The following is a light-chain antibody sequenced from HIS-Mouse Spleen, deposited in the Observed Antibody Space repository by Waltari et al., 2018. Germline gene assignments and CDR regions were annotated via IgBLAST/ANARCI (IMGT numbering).Light chain of an antibody. CDR2: LNSDGSP. V-gene: IGLV4-69*01. CDR1: SGHSSYP. Sequence: LLLTQSPSASASPGASVKLPCTLSSGHSSYPISWHQQQPEKGPRYLMKLNSDGSPSKGDGIPDRFSGSSSGAERYLTISSLQSEDEADYYCQTWGTGILVVFGGGTKLTVL. CDR3: QTWGTGILVV. J-gene: IGLJ2*01.